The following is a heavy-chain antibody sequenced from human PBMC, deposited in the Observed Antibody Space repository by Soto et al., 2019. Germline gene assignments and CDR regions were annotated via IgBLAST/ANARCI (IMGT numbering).Heavy chain of an antibody. Sequence: QVQLVESGGGLVKPGGSLRLSCAASGFTFSDYYMSWIRQAPGKGLEWVSYISSSGSTIYYADSVKGRFTISRDNAQNSPWRQMNSLGAEDTAGYYFARNPPPSHKYDFWSGITYYYYYMDVWCKGTTVTVSS. CDR3: ARNPPPSHKYDFWSGITYYYYYMDV. D-gene: IGHD3-3*01. CDR2: ISSSGSTI. CDR1: GFTFSDYY. J-gene: IGHJ6*03. V-gene: IGHV3-11*01.